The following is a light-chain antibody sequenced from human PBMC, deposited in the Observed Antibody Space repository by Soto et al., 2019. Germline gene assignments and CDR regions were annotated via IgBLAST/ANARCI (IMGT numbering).Light chain of an antibody. V-gene: IGLV2-8*01. CDR1: SSDVGGYNS. Sequence: QSVLTQPPSASGSPGQSVTISCTGTSSDVGGYNSVSWYQQHPGKAPKLIIYGVSKRPSGVPDRFSGSKSGSTASLTVSGFQAEDEGDYYCSSYAGNNYYVFGTGTKLTVL. CDR3: SSYAGNNYYV. J-gene: IGLJ1*01. CDR2: GVS.